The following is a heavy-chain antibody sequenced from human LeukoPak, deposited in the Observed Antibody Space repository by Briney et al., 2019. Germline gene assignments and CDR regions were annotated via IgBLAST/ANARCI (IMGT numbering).Heavy chain of an antibody. V-gene: IGHV3-53*05. D-gene: IGHD1-26*01. Sequence: HPGGSLRLSCAASGFTVSSNYMSWVRQAPGKGLEWVSVIYSGGSTYYADSVKGRFTISRDNSKNTLYLQMNSLRAEDTALYYCAKDKLEGSWASADAFDIWGQGTMVTVSS. CDR2: IYSGGST. J-gene: IGHJ3*02. CDR1: GFTVSSNY. CDR3: AKDKLEGSWASADAFDI.